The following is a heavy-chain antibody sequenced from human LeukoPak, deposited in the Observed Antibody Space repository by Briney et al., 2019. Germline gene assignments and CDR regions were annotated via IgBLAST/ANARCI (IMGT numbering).Heavy chain of an antibody. CDR2: ISYDGSNK. CDR1: GFTFSSYA. CDR3: AKDREMATTPTFQH. D-gene: IGHD5-24*01. V-gene: IGHV3-30*04. Sequence: GGSLRLSCAASGFTFSSYAMHWVRQAPGKGLEWVAVISYDGSNKYYADSVKGRFTISRDNAKNSLYLQMNSLRAEDTALYYCAKDREMATTPTFQHWGQGTLVTVSS. J-gene: IGHJ1*01.